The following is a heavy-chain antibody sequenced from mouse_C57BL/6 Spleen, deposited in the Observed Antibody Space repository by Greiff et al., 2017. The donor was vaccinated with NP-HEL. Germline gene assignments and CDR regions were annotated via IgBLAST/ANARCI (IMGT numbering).Heavy chain of an antibody. V-gene: IGHV14-4*01. J-gene: IGHJ1*03. D-gene: IGHD3-3*01. Sequence: VQLKESGAELVRPGASVKLSCTASGFNIKDDYMHWVKQRPEQGLEWIGWIDPENGDTEYASKFQGKATITADTSSNTAYLQLSSLTSEDTAVYYCTSGWDRYFDVWGTGTTVTVSS. CDR1: GFNIKDDY. CDR3: TSGWDRYFDV. CDR2: IDPENGDT.